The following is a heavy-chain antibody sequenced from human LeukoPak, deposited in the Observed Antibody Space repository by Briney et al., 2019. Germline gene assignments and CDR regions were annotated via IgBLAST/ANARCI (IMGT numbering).Heavy chain of an antibody. CDR3: ARFIMVLGVIRYWFDS. J-gene: IGHJ5*01. CDR1: GYTFTDYY. V-gene: IGHV1-2*02. CDR2: INPNVGAT. D-gene: IGHD3-10*01. Sequence: ASVKVSCKASGYTFTDYYIHWVRQAPGQGLEWMGWINPNVGATSYAQKFQGRVTMARDTSICTAYMELRRLRSDDTAVYYCARFIMVLGVIRYWFDSWGQGTLVTVSS.